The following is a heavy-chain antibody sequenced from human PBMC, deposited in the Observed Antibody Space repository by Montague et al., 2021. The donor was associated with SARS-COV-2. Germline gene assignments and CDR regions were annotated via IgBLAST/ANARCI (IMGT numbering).Heavy chain of an antibody. D-gene: IGHD3-3*01. Sequence: SLRLSCAASGFTFSSYWMSWVRQAPGKGLEWVANIKQDGSEKYYVDSVKGRFTISRDNAKNSLYPQMNSLRAEDTAVYYCARDNDDFWSGYYPLDYWGQGTLVTVSS. CDR3: ARDNDDFWSGYYPLDY. V-gene: IGHV3-7*01. J-gene: IGHJ4*02. CDR2: IKQDGSEK. CDR1: GFTFSSYW.